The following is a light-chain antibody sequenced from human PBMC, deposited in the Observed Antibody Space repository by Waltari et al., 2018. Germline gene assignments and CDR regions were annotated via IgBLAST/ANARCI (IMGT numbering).Light chain of an antibody. Sequence: DIQLTQSPSFLSASVGDRVTITCRASQGISGYLAWYQQRPGKGPKLLIYAAATLQSGVPSRFSDSGSGADFTLTISSLQPEEFATYFCQQFNAYPLTFGGGTKVEI. J-gene: IGKJ4*01. CDR3: QQFNAYPLT. V-gene: IGKV1-9*01. CDR2: AAA. CDR1: QGISGY.